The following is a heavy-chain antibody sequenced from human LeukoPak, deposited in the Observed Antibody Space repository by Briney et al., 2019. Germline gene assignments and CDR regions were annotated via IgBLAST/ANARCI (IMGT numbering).Heavy chain of an antibody. Sequence: GASVKVSCKASGGTFSTYAINWVRQAPGQGLEWMGGIIPIFGTANYAQKFQGRVTITTDESTSTAYMELSSLRSEDTAVYYCAARIAAAGTQPFDYWGQGTLVTVSS. D-gene: IGHD6-13*01. CDR1: GGTFSTYA. V-gene: IGHV1-69*05. CDR3: AARIAAAGTQPFDY. CDR2: IIPIFGTA. J-gene: IGHJ4*02.